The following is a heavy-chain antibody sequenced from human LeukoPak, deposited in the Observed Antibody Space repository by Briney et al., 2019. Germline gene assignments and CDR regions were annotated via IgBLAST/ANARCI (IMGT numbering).Heavy chain of an antibody. CDR1: GFTFSDFY. V-gene: IGHV3-11*04. J-gene: IGHJ4*02. Sequence: PGGSLRLSCAASGFTFSDFYMSWIRQAPGKGLEYVSFISTNGVTVHYADSVKGRFTISRDNAKNSLYLQMNSLRAEDTAVYYCAREYSSSWPLYYFDYWGQGTLVTVSS. CDR3: AREYSSSWPLYYFDY. D-gene: IGHD6-13*01. CDR2: ISTNGVTV.